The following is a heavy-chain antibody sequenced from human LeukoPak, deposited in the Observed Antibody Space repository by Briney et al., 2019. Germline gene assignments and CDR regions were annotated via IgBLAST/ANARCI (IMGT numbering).Heavy chain of an antibody. V-gene: IGHV3-30-3*01. D-gene: IGHD3-3*01. CDR3: ARGAPRNYDFWSGPFDY. Sequence: PGRSLRLSCAASGFTFSSYAMHWVRQAPGKGLEWAALISYDGSNKCYADSVKGRFTISRDNSKNTLYLQMNSLRGEDTAVYYCARGAPRNYDFWSGPFDYWGQGSLVTVSS. J-gene: IGHJ4*02. CDR1: GFTFSSYA. CDR2: ISYDGSNK.